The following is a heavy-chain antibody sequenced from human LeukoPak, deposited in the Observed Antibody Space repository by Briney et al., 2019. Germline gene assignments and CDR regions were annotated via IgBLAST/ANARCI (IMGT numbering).Heavy chain of an antibody. V-gene: IGHV3-30-3*01. CDR3: ARAYYDILTGYYDC. CDR2: ISYDGSNK. J-gene: IGHJ4*02. CDR1: GFTFSSYA. D-gene: IGHD3-9*01. Sequence: GGSLRLSCAASGFTFSSYAMHWVRQAPGKGLEWVAVISYDGSNKYYADSVKGRFTISRDNSKNTLYLQMNSLRAEDTAVYYCARAYYDILTGYYDCWGQGTLVTVSS.